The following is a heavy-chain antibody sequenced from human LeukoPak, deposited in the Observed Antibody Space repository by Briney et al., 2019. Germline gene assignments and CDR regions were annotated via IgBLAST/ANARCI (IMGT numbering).Heavy chain of an antibody. D-gene: IGHD1-14*01. CDR3: ARGRRYQGAVDL. V-gene: IGHV4-61*01. Sequence: SESLSLTCTVSGGSISSSSYYWSWIRQPPGKGLEWIRYIFYSEITNYNPSLKSPVTISVDTSKTQCSLKLSSETAADTVVYYCARGRRYQGAVDLWGQGTMATVSS. J-gene: IGHJ3*01. CDR2: IFYSEIT. CDR1: GGSISSSSYY.